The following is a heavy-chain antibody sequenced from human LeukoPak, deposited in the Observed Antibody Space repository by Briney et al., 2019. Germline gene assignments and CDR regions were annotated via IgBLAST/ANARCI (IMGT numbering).Heavy chain of an antibody. CDR2: INHSGST. V-gene: IGHV4-34*01. J-gene: IGHJ4*02. D-gene: IGHD2-2*01. Sequence: SETLSLTCAVYGGSFSGYYWSWIRQPPGKGLEWIGEINHSGSTNYNPSLKSRVTISVDTSKNQFSLKLSSVTAADTAVYYCARGRSYCSSTSCYRPFDYWGQGTLVTVSS. CDR1: GGSFSGYY. CDR3: ARGRSYCSSTSCYRPFDY.